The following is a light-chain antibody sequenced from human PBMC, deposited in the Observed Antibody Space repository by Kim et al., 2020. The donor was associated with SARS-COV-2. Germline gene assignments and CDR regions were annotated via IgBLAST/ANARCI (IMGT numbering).Light chain of an antibody. J-gene: IGLJ2*01. CDR2: GQN. V-gene: IGLV3-19*01. CDR1: SLRNYY. Sequence: ALGQPVRITCQGDSLRNYYASWYQQKPGQAPVFVIYGQNNRPSGIPDRFSVSNSGNTASLTITGAQAEDEADYYCNSRDSSGNHVLFGGGTQLTVL. CDR3: NSRDSSGNHVL.